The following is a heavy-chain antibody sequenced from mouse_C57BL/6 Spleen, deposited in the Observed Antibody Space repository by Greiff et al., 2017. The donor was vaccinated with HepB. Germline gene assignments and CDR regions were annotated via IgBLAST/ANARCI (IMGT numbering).Heavy chain of an antibody. J-gene: IGHJ2*01. V-gene: IGHV1-81*01. CDR2: IYPRSGNT. CDR1: GYTFTSYG. Sequence: VKLMESGAELARPGASVKLSCKASGYTFTSYGISWVKQRTGQGLEWIGEIYPRSGNTYYNEKFKGKATLTADKSSSTAYMELRSLTSEDSAVYFCAYSNSPYFDYWGQGTTLTVSS. D-gene: IGHD2-5*01. CDR3: AYSNSPYFDY.